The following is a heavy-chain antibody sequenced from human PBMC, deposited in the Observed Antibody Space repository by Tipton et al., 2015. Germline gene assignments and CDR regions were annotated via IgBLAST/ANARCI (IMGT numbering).Heavy chain of an antibody. CDR3: AKDQGYYYASGAVDS. J-gene: IGHJ4*02. CDR2: ISYDGSNK. V-gene: IGHV3-30*18. D-gene: IGHD3-10*01. CDR1: KFVFSGYG. Sequence: SLRLSCAASKFVFSGYGIHWVRQAPGKGLEWVAVISYDGSNKYYADSVEGRFSISRDNSGNTVYLQMNSLRAEDTAVYYCAKDQGYYYASGAVDSWGQGTLVTVSS.